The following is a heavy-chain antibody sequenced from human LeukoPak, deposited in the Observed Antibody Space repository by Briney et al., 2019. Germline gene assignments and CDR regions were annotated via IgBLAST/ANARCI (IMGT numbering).Heavy chain of an antibody. CDR1: GCSISSYQ. D-gene: IGHD5-12*01. V-gene: IGHV4-59*08. CDR3: ARHVGSGYDRWFDP. J-gene: IGHJ5*02. Sequence: PSETLSLTCSVSGCSISSYQWSWIRQPPGKGLEWIGNIYDSGNTNYNPSLKSRVTLSVDTSQNHLSLRLSSVTATDTAIYYCARHVGSGYDRWFDPWGQGALVTVSS. CDR2: IYDSGNT.